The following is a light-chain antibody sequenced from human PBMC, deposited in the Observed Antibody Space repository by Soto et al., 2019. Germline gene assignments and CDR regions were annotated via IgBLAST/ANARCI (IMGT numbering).Light chain of an antibody. V-gene: IGKV1-9*01. CDR2: AAS. CDR1: QDIAIY. CDR3: HQYNNWPPWT. J-gene: IGKJ1*01. Sequence: IQLTQSPSSLSASVGDRVTITCRASQDIAIYLAWYQQKPGEAPKLLIYAASTLYGGVPSRFSGSGSGTEFTLTISSLQSEDFAVYYCHQYNNWPPWTFGQGTKVDI.